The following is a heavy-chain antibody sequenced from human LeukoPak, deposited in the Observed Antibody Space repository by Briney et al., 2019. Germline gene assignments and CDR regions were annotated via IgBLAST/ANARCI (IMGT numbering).Heavy chain of an antibody. Sequence: GGSLRLSCAASGFTFSSYSMNWVRQAPGKGLEWVSSISSSSSYIYYADSVKGRFTISRDNAKNSLYLQMNSLRAEDTAVYYCAREPHSSSPDYMDAWGKGTTVTVSS. J-gene: IGHJ6*03. V-gene: IGHV3-21*01. CDR1: GFTFSSYS. CDR3: AREPHSSSPDYMDA. D-gene: IGHD6-13*01. CDR2: ISSSSSYI.